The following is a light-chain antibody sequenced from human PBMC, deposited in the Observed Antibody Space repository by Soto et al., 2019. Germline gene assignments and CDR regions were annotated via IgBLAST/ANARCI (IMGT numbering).Light chain of an antibody. CDR3: QQYNSYSSWT. CDR2: KAS. Sequence: DIQMTQSPSTLSASVGDRVTITCRASQSISTWLAWYQQKPGKAPKLLIYKASSLESGVPSSLSGSGSGTEFTLTISSLQPDDFATYYCQQYNSYSSWTFGQGTKVEIK. J-gene: IGKJ1*01. CDR1: QSISTW. V-gene: IGKV1-5*03.